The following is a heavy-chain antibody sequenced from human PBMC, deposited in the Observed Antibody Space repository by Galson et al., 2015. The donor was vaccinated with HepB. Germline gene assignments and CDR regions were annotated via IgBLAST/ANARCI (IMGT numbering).Heavy chain of an antibody. V-gene: IGHV1-18*01. CDR2: ISAYNGNT. CDR1: GYTFTSYG. Sequence: SVKVSCKASGYTFTSYGISWVRQAPGQGLGWMGWISAYNGNTNYAQKLQGRVTMTTDTSTSTAYMELRSLRSDDTAVYYCARDVSLGYDFWSGYPFDYWGQGTLVTVSS. J-gene: IGHJ4*02. D-gene: IGHD3-3*01. CDR3: ARDVSLGYDFWSGYPFDY.